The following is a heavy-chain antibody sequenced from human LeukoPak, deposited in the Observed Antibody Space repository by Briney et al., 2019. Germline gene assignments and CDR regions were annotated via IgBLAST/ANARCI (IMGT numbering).Heavy chain of an antibody. CDR1: GYTFTSYA. V-gene: IGHV7-4-1*02. Sequence: ASVKVSCKASGYTFTSYAMNWVRQAPGQGLEWMGWINTNTGNPTYAQGFTGRFVFSLDTSVSTAYLQISSLKAEDTAVYYCARVLRGSFDWLLYSVSSLDYWGQGTLVTVSS. D-gene: IGHD3-9*01. J-gene: IGHJ4*02. CDR3: ARVLRGSFDWLLYSVSSLDY. CDR2: INTNTGNP.